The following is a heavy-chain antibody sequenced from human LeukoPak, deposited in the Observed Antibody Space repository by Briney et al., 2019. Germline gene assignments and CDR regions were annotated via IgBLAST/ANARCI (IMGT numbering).Heavy chain of an antibody. Sequence: GGSLRLSCAASGFTFSNYAMSWVRQAPGKGVEWVSAILGSGGSTYYADSVKGRFTVSRDNSKSTLYLQMNSLRAEDTALYYCAKWGDYDVLTGYYGPDYWGQGTLVTVSS. V-gene: IGHV3-23*01. D-gene: IGHD3-9*01. CDR1: GFTFSNYA. J-gene: IGHJ4*02. CDR3: AKWGDYDVLTGYYGPDY. CDR2: ILGSGGST.